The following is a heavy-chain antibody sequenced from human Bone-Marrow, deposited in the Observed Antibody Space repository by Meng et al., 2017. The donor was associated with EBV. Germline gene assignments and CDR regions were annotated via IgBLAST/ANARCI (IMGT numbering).Heavy chain of an antibody. V-gene: IGHV1-69*01. Sequence: QGQLGQVEAEVKKPGSSVKASCKASGGTFSSYAISWVRQAPGQGLEWMGGIIPIFGTANYAQKFQGRVTITADESTSTAYMELSSLRSDDTALYYCARESGRGYSSDYWGKGTLVTVSS. D-gene: IGHD5-18*01. CDR3: ARESGRGYSSDY. CDR2: IIPIFGTA. CDR1: GGTFSSYA. J-gene: IGHJ4*02.